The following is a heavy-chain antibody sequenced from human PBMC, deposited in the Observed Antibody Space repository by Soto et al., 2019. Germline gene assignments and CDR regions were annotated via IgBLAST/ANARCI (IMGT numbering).Heavy chain of an antibody. D-gene: IGHD3-3*02. V-gene: IGHV2-5*01. CDR2: IYWNDDE. Sequence: SGPTLVNPTQTLTLTCSFSGFSLTTSGVGVGWVRQPPGKALEWLALIYWNDDERYRPSLRSRLTITEDTSKNQVVLIMTNMGPVDTATYYCARGLASLPVFALDVWGQETTFTVSS. J-gene: IGHJ3*01. CDR1: GFSLTTSGVG. CDR3: ARGLASLPVFALDV.